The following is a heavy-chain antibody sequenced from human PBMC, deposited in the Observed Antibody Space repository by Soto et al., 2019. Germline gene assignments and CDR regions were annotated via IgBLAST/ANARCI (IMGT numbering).Heavy chain of an antibody. CDR2: IIPIFGTA. CDR1: GGTFSSYA. J-gene: IGHJ4*02. Sequence: ASVKVSCKASGGTFSSYAISWVRQAPGQGLEWMGGIIPIFGTANYAQKFQGRVTITADESTSTAYMELGSLRSEDTAVYYCARAPCHHIAYCGGDPEFHYWGQGTLVTVSS. D-gene: IGHD2-21*02. V-gene: IGHV1-69*13. CDR3: ARAPCHHIAYCGGDPEFHY.